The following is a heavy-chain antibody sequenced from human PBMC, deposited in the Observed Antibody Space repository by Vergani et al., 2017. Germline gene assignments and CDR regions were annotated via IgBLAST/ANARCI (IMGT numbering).Heavy chain of an antibody. J-gene: IGHJ6*02. CDR2: IYPGDSDT. CDR3: ARDSGANGGYYYYYGMDV. Sequence: EVQLVQSGAEVKKPGESLKISCKGSGYSFTSYWIGWVRQMPGKGLEWMGIIYPGDSDTRYSPSFQGQVTISADKSISTAYLQWSSLKASDTAMYYCARDSGANGGYYYYYGMDVWGQGTTVTVSS. V-gene: IGHV5-51*03. CDR1: GYSFTSYW. D-gene: IGHD4-23*01.